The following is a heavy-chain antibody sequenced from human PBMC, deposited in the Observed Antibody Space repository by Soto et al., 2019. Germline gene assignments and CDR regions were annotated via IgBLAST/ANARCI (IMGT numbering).Heavy chain of an antibody. CDR1: GFTFSSYS. J-gene: IGHJ4*02. CDR3: ARDRYPYYYDSSGCLDY. Sequence: GGSLRLSCAASGFTFSSYSMNWVRQAPGKGLEWVSSISSSSSYIYYADSVKGRFTISRDNAKNSLYLQMNSLRAEDTAVYYCARDRYPYYYDSSGCLDYWAQGTLVPVSS. V-gene: IGHV3-21*01. CDR2: ISSSSSYI. D-gene: IGHD3-22*01.